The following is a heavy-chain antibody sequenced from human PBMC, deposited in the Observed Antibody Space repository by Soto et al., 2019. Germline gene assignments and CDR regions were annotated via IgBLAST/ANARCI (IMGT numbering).Heavy chain of an antibody. CDR2: ISADGSST. V-gene: IGHV3-74*01. CDR1: GFTLNNYW. CDR3: ASAQWPHSFDH. Sequence: EVQLVESGGNLVQPGGSLRLSCAASGFTLNNYWMHWVRQAPGKGPAWVSRISADGSSTSYADSVKGRFTISRDTNTNTLYLQMNSLRVEDTAVYYCASAQWPHSFDHWGQGILVTVSS. D-gene: IGHD6-19*01. J-gene: IGHJ4*02.